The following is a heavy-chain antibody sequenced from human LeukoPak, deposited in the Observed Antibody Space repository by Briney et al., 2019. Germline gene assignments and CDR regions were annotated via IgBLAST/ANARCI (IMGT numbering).Heavy chain of an antibody. CDR2: IDTNTGNP. V-gene: IGHV7-4-1*02. J-gene: IGHJ5*02. D-gene: IGHD3-10*01. CDR3: ARAYYYGSGSPFDP. CDR1: GYTFTSFA. Sequence: ASVKVSCKASGYTFTSFAMNWVRQAPGQGLEWMGWIDTNTGNPTYAQGFTGRFVFSLDTSVTTAYLQISSLKAEDTAVYYCARAYYYGSGSPFDPWGQGNLVTVSS.